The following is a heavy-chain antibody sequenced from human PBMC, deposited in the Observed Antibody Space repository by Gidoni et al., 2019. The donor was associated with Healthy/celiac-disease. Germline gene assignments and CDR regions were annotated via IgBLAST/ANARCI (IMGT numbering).Heavy chain of an antibody. CDR2: IYYSGST. V-gene: IGHV4-39*01. D-gene: IGHD3-22*01. J-gene: IGHJ3*02. CDR1: GGSIRSSRYY. CDR3: ARGPYDSSGYSTTMDAFDI. Sequence: QLQLQESGPGLVKPSETLSLTCPVSGGSIRSSRYYWGWIRQPPGKGLEWIGSIYYSGSTYYNPSLKSRVTISVDTAKNQFSLKLSSVTAADTAVYYCARGPYDSSGYSTTMDAFDIWGQGTMVTVSS.